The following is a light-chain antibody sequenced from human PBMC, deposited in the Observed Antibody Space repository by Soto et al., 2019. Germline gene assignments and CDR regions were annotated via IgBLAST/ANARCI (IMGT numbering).Light chain of an antibody. CDR1: QSVSSNN. Sequence: EIVLTQSPGTLSLSPGEGATLSCWASQSVSSNNLAWYQQKPGQAPSLLIYGASSRATGIPDRFSGSGSGTDFTLTITRLEPEDFAVYYCQQYGSPPFTFGQGTKLEI. V-gene: IGKV3-20*01. CDR2: GAS. J-gene: IGKJ2*01. CDR3: QQYGSPPFT.